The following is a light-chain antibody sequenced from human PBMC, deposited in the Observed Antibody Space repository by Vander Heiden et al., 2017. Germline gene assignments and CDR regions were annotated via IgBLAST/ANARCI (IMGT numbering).Light chain of an antibody. CDR2: GAS. Sequence: EIVLTQSPATLSLSLGERATLSCRASQSVSSSYLAWYQQKPGQAPRLLVYGASSRATGIPDRFSGSGSGTDFTLPISRLEPEDFAVYYCQQDGSSPITFGGGTKVEIK. V-gene: IGKV3-20*01. J-gene: IGKJ4*01. CDR3: QQDGSSPIT. CDR1: QSVSSSY.